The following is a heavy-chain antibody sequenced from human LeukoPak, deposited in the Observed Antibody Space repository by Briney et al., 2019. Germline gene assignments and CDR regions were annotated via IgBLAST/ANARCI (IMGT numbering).Heavy chain of an antibody. D-gene: IGHD6-6*01. V-gene: IGHV4-4*07. CDR1: GGSISTYY. J-gene: IGHJ4*02. Sequence: PSETLSLTCTVSGGSISTYYWNWIRRPAGKGLEWIGRIYTSGSTNYNPSLKSRVTMSVDTSKNQLSLKLSSVTAADTAVYYCARSSSSPSLPNDYWGQGTLVTVSS. CDR2: IYTSGST. CDR3: ARSSSSPSLPNDY.